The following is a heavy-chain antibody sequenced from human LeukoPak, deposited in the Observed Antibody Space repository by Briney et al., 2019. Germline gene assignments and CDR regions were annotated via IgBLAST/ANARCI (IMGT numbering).Heavy chain of an antibody. V-gene: IGHV3-21*01. J-gene: IGHJ4*02. CDR2: ISSSSSYI. D-gene: IGHD5-18*01. CDR1: AFSFSSYS. CDR3: ANLNTPMGY. Sequence: GGSLRPSCAPSAFSFSSYSIDCVRQPPRKGLEWVSYISSSSSYIYYAHSVTGRFTISRDNAKSSLYLQMNSLRAEDPAVYSCANLNTPMGYWGQGTLVTVSS.